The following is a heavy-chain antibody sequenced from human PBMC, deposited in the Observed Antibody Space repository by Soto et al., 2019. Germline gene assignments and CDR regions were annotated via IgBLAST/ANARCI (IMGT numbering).Heavy chain of an antibody. J-gene: IGHJ4*02. D-gene: IGHD3-22*01. Sequence: GGSLRLSCAASGFTFSDYYMSWIRQAPGKGLEWVSYISSSGSTIYYADSVKGRFTISRDNAKNSLYLQMNSLRAEDTAVYYCARKKDYYDSSGYFDYWGQGTLVTVSS. CDR3: ARKKDYYDSSGYFDY. V-gene: IGHV3-11*01. CDR2: ISSSGSTI. CDR1: GFTFSDYY.